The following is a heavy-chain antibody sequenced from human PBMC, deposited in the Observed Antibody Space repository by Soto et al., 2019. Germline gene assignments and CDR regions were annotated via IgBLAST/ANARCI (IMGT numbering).Heavy chain of an antibody. CDR3: ARERYFDY. CDR2: ISYDGSNK. J-gene: IGHJ4*02. CDR1: GFTFSSYA. Sequence: GGSLRLSCAASGFTFSSYAMHWVRQAPGKGLEWVAVISYDGSNKYYADSVKGRFTISRDNSKNTLYLQMNSLRAEDTAVYYCARERYFDYWGQGTLVTVSS. V-gene: IGHV3-30-3*01.